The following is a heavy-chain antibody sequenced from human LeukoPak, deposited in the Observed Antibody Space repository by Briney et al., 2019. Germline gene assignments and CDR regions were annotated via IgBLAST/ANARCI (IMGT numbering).Heavy chain of an antibody. Sequence: PGGSLRLSCAASGFTFSSYAMSWVRQGPGKGLEWVSAISGSGGSTYYADSVKGRVTISRDNSKNTLYLQMNSLRAEDTAVYYCAKAGIVVVPAAKLKSYYFDYWGQGTLVTVSS. CDR2: ISGSGGST. D-gene: IGHD2-2*01. J-gene: IGHJ4*02. V-gene: IGHV3-23*01. CDR3: AKAGIVVVPAAKLKSYYFDY. CDR1: GFTFSSYA.